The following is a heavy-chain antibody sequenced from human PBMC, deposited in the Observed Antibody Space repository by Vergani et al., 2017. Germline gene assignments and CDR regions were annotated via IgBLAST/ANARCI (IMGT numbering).Heavy chain of an antibody. J-gene: IGHJ3*02. Sequence: VQLVESGGGVVQPGRSLRLSCAASGFTFDDYAMHWVRQAPGKGLEWVSGISWNSGSIGYADSVKGRFTISRDKAKNSLYLQMNSLRAEDTALYYCAAIYDSSGYYYQDAFDIWGQGTMVTVSS. CDR2: ISWNSGSI. V-gene: IGHV3-9*01. CDR1: GFTFDDYA. D-gene: IGHD3-22*01. CDR3: AAIYDSSGYYYQDAFDI.